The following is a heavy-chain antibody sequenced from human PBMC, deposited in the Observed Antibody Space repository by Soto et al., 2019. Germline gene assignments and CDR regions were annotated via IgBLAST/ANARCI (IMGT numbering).Heavy chain of an antibody. J-gene: IGHJ4*02. D-gene: IGHD6-13*01. V-gene: IGHV4-34*01. CDR3: ARAYSSSWKFLDY. CDR2: INHSGST. Sequence: QVQLQQWGAGLLKPSETLSLTCAVYGGSFSGYYWSWIRQPPGKGLEWIGEINHSGSTNYNPSLKSRVTISVDTSKTQFSLKLYSVTAADTAVYYCARAYSSSWKFLDYWGQGNLVTVSS. CDR1: GGSFSGYY.